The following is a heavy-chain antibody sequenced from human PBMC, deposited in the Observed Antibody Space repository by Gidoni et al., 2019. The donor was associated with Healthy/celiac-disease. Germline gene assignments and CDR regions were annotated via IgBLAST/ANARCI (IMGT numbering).Heavy chain of an antibody. CDR3: ARAGMITFGGVIVPTLFDY. CDR1: GGSISRGGYS. CDR2: IYHSGST. V-gene: IGHV4-30-2*01. Sequence: QLQLQESGSGLVKPSQTLSLPCAVSGGSISRGGYSWSWIRQPPGKGLEWIGYIYHSGSTYYNPSLKSRVTISVDRSKNQFSLKLSSVTAADTAVYYCARAGMITFGGVIVPTLFDYWGQGTLVTVSS. D-gene: IGHD3-16*02. J-gene: IGHJ4*02.